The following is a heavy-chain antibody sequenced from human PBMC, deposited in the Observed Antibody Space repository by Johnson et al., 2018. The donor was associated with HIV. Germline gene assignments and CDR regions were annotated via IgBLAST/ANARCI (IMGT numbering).Heavy chain of an antibody. CDR2: IKSKTDGGTT. D-gene: IGHD3-10*01. V-gene: IGHV3-15*01. CDR3: TTDLELAGLWFGELWDDAFDI. J-gene: IGHJ3*02. Sequence: VQLVESGGGLVKPGGSLRLSCAASGFTFSNAWMSWVRQAPGKGLEWVGRIKSKTDGGTTDYAAPVKGRFTISRDDSKNTLYVQMKSLKTEDTAVYYCTTDLELAGLWFGELWDDAFDIWGQGTMVTVSS. CDR1: GFTFSNAW.